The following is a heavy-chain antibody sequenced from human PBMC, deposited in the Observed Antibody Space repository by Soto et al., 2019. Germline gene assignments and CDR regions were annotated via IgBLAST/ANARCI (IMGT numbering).Heavy chain of an antibody. CDR3: ARDLILLGPYAFDI. CDR2: TYYRSKWYN. D-gene: IGHD2-21*01. V-gene: IGHV6-1*01. Sequence: SQTLSLTCAISRDSVSSNSAAWNWIRQSPSRGLEWLGRTYYRSKWYNDYAVSVKSRITINPDTSKNQFSLHLNSVTPEDAAVYYCARDLILLGPYAFDIWGQGTMVTV. CDR1: RDSVSSNSAA. J-gene: IGHJ3*02.